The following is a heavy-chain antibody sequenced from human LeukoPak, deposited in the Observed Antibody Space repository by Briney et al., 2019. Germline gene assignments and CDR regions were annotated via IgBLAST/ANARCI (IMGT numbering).Heavy chain of an antibody. D-gene: IGHD6-13*01. CDR2: ISSSGSAI. Sequence: GGALRLSCAASGFSFRTYSINWVRQSPGKGLEWISYISSSGSAIYYADSVKGRFTISRDSAENSLYLQMNSLRDEDTAIYYCARGPGYSSSWYPRYFDYWGQGTQVTVSS. V-gene: IGHV3-48*02. CDR1: GFSFRTYS. CDR3: ARGPGYSSSWYPRYFDY. J-gene: IGHJ4*02.